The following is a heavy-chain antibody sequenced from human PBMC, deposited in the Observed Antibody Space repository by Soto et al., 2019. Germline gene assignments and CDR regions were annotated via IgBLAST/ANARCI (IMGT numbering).Heavy chain of an antibody. V-gene: IGHV1-2*02. CDR1: GYTFTGYY. CDR3: ARETAMGGHDAFDI. D-gene: IGHD5-18*01. Sequence: ASVKVSCKASGYTFTGYYMHWVRQAPGQGLEWMGWINPNSGGTNYAQKFQGRVTMNRDTSISTAYMELSRLRSDDTAVYYCARETAMGGHDAFDIWGQGTMVTVSS. CDR2: INPNSGGT. J-gene: IGHJ3*02.